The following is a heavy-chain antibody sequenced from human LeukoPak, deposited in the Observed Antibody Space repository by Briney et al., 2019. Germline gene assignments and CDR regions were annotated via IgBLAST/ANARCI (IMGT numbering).Heavy chain of an antibody. CDR2: ISAYNGNT. CDR3: ARVLPRLAWGEFDY. D-gene: IGHD3-16*01. J-gene: IGHJ4*02. V-gene: IGHV1-18*01. Sequence: ALVKLSCKASGYTFDSYGIAWVRQAPGQRLGWMRWISAYNGNTNYAQKVQGRVTMTKDTSTSTAYMDLRSLRSDDTAVYYCARVLPRLAWGEFDYWGQGTLVAVSS. CDR1: GYTFDSYG.